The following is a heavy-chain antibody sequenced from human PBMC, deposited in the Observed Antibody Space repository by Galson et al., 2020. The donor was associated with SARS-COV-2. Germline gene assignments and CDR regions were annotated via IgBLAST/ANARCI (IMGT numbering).Heavy chain of an antibody. CDR1: GYTFTSYA. V-gene: IGHV1-18*01. J-gene: IGHJ4*02. CDR2: ISAYKGNT. CDR3: ARDIYFGSGVFDY. Sequence: ASVKVSCKASGYTFTSYAINWVRQAPGQGLGWMGGISAYKGNTKYAQKLQGRVTMTTDTPTSTAYLELRSLRSDDTAVYYCARDIYFGSGVFDYWGQGTLVTVSS. D-gene: IGHD3-10*01.